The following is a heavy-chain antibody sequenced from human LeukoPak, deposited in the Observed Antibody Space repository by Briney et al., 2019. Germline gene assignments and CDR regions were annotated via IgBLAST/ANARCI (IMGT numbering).Heavy chain of an antibody. CDR2: ISAYNGNT. V-gene: IGHV1-18*01. CDR3: ARESASTFDY. CDR1: RYTFTSYG. D-gene: IGHD2-2*01. J-gene: IGHJ4*02. Sequence: ASVKVSCQASRYTFTSYGISWVRQAPGQGLEWMGWISAYNGNTNYPQKLQGRVTMTTGTSTSTAYMELRSLRSDDTAVYYCARESASTFDYWGQGTLVTVSS.